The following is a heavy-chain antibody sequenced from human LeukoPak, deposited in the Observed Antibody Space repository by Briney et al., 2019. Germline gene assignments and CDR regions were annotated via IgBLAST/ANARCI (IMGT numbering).Heavy chain of an antibody. CDR2: INHSGST. CDR1: GGSFSGYY. CDR3: ARQDYYDSSGHNWFDP. V-gene: IGHV4-34*01. D-gene: IGHD3-22*01. J-gene: IGHJ5*02. Sequence: SETLSLTCAVYGGSFSGYYWTWIRQPPGKGLECIGEINHSGSTNYNPSLKSRVTISVDTSKNQVSVNLSSVTAADTAVYYCARQDYYDSSGHNWFDPWGQGTLVTVSS.